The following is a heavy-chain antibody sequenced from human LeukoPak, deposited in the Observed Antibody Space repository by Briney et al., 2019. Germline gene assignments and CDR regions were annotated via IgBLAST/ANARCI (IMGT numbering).Heavy chain of an antibody. CDR1: GYSFTSYW. V-gene: IGHV5-51*01. Sequence: GESLKISCKGSGYSFTSYWIGWVRQMPGKGLEWMGIIYPGDSDTRYSPSFQGQVTISADKSISTAYLQWSSLKASDTAMYYCARRTLDYDILTGPFDYWGQGTLVTVSS. CDR2: IYPGDSDT. J-gene: IGHJ4*02. CDR3: ARRTLDYDILTGPFDY. D-gene: IGHD3-9*01.